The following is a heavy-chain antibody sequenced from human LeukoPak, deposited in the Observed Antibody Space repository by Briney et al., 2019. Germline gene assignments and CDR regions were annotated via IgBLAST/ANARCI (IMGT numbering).Heavy chain of an antibody. V-gene: IGHV4-31*03. J-gene: IGHJ5*02. CDR1: GTSISSGGYC. D-gene: IGHD3-3*01. CDR2: IYYTGST. CDR3: ARRGAYYDFWSGYYDALNWFDP. Sequence: SETLSLTCTVSGTSISSGGYCWSWIRQHPGKGLEWIGYIYYTGSTYYNPSLKSRVTISVDKSKNQFSLKLSSVTAADTAVYYCARRGAYYDFWSGYYDALNWFDPWGQGTLVTVSS.